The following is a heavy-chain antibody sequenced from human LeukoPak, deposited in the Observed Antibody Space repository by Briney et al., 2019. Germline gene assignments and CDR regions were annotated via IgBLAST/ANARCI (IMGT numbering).Heavy chain of an antibody. CDR3: ARDLGSGWYGGDFDC. CDR2: ISSSSSYI. CDR1: GFTFSSYS. Sequence: GGSLRLSCAASGFTFSSYSMNWVRQAPGKGLEWVSSISSSSSYIYYADSVKGRFTISRDNAKNSLYLQMNSLRAEDTAVYYCARDLGSGWYGGDFDCWGQGTLVTVSS. J-gene: IGHJ4*02. D-gene: IGHD6-19*01. V-gene: IGHV3-21*01.